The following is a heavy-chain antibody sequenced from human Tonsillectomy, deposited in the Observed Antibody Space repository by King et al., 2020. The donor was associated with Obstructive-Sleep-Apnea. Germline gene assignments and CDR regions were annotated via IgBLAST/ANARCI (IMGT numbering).Heavy chain of an antibody. J-gene: IGHJ4*02. Sequence: VQLVESGGGLVKPGGSLRLSCAASGFTFSDSYMSWIRQAPGKGLEWLSYISSSGRTIFYADSVTGRFIISRDNAKNSLYVQMYSLRAEDTAVYYCASGNSGSYYRNYFHYWGQGTLVTVSS. CDR1: GFTFSDSY. CDR2: ISSSGRTI. V-gene: IGHV3-11*01. CDR3: ASGNSGSYYRNYFHY. D-gene: IGHD1-26*01.